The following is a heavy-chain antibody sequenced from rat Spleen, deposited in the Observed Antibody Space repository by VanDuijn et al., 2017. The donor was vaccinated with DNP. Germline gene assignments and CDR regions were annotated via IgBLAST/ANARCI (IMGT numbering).Heavy chain of an antibody. CDR1: GLSFSNYD. V-gene: IGHV5-27*01. CDR3: AKDLSYYAMDA. CDR2: ISPGGGST. Sequence: EVQLVESGGGLVQPGRSLKLSCAASGLSFSNYDMAWVRQAPTTGLDWVASISPGGGSTHYRDSVKGRFTISRDNAKSTLYLQMNSLRSEDTATYYWAKDLSYYAMDAWGQGTSVTVSS. J-gene: IGHJ4*01.